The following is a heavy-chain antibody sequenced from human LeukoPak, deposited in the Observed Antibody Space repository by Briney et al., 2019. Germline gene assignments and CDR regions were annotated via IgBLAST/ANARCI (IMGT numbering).Heavy chain of an antibody. CDR2: INSDGSSI. CDR1: GFTLSNAY. J-gene: IGHJ4*02. V-gene: IGHV3-74*03. D-gene: IGHD5-12*01. CDR3: AREGRVSGYDFDC. Sequence: GGSLRLSCAASGFTLSNAYMSWVRQAPGKGLVWVSRINSDGSSITYADSVKGRFTISRDNAKNTLYLQMNSLRVEDTAVYYCAREGRVSGYDFDCWGQGTLVTVSS.